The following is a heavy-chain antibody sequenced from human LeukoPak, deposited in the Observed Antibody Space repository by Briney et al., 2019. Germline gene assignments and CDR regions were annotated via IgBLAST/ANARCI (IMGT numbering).Heavy chain of an antibody. Sequence: GASVKVSCKFSGYTFTTSGISWVRQAPGHGLEWMGWISLYNGYTKYAQKLQGRVTLTTETSTDTAHMELRSLRSDDTAVYYCARGYTAMDPFDYWGQGTLVTVSS. V-gene: IGHV1-18*01. CDR2: ISLYNGYT. CDR3: ARGYTAMDPFDY. D-gene: IGHD5-18*01. J-gene: IGHJ4*02. CDR1: GYTFTTSG.